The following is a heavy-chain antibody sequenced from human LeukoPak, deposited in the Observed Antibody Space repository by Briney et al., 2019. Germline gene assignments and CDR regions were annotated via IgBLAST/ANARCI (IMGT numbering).Heavy chain of an antibody. D-gene: IGHD3-3*01. J-gene: IGHJ4*02. CDR1: GGSISGFY. V-gene: IGHV4-59*08. Sequence: KPSETLSLTCTVSGGSISGFYWSWIRQPPGKELQWIGSIFYSGSTNYNPSLKSRVTISVDTSKNQSSLKLSSVTAADTAVYYCARQRFLEWYFDYWGQGTLVTDSS. CDR3: ARQRFLEWYFDY. CDR2: IFYSGST.